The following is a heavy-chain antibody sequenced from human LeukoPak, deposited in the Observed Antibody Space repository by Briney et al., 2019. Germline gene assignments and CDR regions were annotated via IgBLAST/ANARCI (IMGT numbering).Heavy chain of an antibody. D-gene: IGHD5-24*01. CDR3: ARDSEMATITAFDY. Sequence: GGSLRLSCAASGFTFSSYSMNWVRQAPGKGLEWVSSISSSSSYIYYADSVKGRFTISRDNAKNSLYLQMNSLRAEETAVYYCARDSEMATITAFDYWGQGTLVTVSS. CDR2: ISSSSSYI. CDR1: GFTFSSYS. V-gene: IGHV3-21*01. J-gene: IGHJ4*02.